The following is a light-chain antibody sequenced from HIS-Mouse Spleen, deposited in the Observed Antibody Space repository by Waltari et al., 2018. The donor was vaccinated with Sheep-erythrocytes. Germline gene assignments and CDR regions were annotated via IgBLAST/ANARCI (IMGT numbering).Light chain of an antibody. CDR1: VLAKKY. CDR2: KGS. J-gene: IGLJ2*01. CDR3: YSAADNNLV. Sequence: SYELTQPSPVSVSPGQTPRITCSGDVLAKKYARWFQQKPGQAPVRVIYKGSERPSGIPERFSGSSSGTTVTLTISGAQVEDEADYYCYSAADNNLVFGGGTKLTVL. V-gene: IGLV3-27*01.